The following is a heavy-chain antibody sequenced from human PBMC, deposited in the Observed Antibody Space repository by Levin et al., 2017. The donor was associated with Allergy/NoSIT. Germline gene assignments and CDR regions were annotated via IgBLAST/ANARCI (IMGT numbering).Heavy chain of an antibody. Sequence: SETLSLTCSVSGGSITNYYWSWIRQPPGKGLEWIAYIYYSGITNYNPSLKSRVTISVDTSKNQLSLKVRSVTAADTAVYYCARMGDTAMVDPFDYWGQGTLVTVSS. V-gene: IGHV4-59*01. CDR1: GGSITNYY. CDR3: ARMGDTAMVDPFDY. CDR2: IYYSGIT. D-gene: IGHD5-18*01. J-gene: IGHJ4*02.